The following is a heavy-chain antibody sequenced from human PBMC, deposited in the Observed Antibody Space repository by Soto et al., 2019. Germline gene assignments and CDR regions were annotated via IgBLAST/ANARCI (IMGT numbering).Heavy chain of an antibody. CDR3: ARSSMDYGMDV. CDR2: IYYSGST. Sequence: SETLSLTCTVSGVSISSGDYYWSWIRQPPGKGLEWIGYIYYSGSTYYNPSLKSRVTISVDTSKNQFSLKLSSVTAADTAVYYCARSSMDYGMDVWGQGTTVTVS. J-gene: IGHJ6*02. CDR1: GVSISSGDYY. V-gene: IGHV4-30-4*01.